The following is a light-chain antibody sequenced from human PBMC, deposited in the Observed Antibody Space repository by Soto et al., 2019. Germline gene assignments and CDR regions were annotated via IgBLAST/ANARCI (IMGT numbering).Light chain of an antibody. CDR1: QSISDT. J-gene: IGKJ1*01. Sequence: EIVMTQSPATLSVSPGGRATLSCRASQSISDTLAWYQQKPGQAPRLLIHGASTRAPGFPARFSGSGSGTDFTLTISSLQSEDFAVYYCQQYTNWPKTFGQGTKVEIK. CDR3: QQYTNWPKT. V-gene: IGKV3-15*01. CDR2: GAS.